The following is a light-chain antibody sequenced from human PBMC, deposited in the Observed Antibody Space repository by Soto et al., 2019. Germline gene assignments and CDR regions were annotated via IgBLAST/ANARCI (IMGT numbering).Light chain of an antibody. CDR3: HQYNNWPPT. J-gene: IGKJ3*01. Sequence: DIVMTQSPATLSLSPGERATLSCRASLSVAANLAWYQQKPGQSPRLLFSGASTRATAIPARFSASGFGTEFTLTISSLQSEDFAVYYCHQYNNWPPTFGPGTTVDIK. CDR1: LSVAAN. V-gene: IGKV3-15*01. CDR2: GAS.